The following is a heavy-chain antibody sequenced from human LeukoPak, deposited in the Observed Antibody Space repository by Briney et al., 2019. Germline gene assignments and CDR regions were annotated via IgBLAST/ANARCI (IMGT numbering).Heavy chain of an antibody. D-gene: IGHD3-9*01. J-gene: IGHJ4*02. V-gene: IGHV3-23*01. CDR3: VIWGDYDVLTGYYVPDY. Sequence: PGASLRLSCVASGFTFSNYAMSWVRQAPGQGLEWVSAVTGSGTSTYYADSLKGRLTIFRDNSKNTVFLQMNSLRHEDTAIYYCVIWGDYDVLTGYYVPDYWGQGTLVTVSS. CDR1: GFTFSNYA. CDR2: VTGSGTST.